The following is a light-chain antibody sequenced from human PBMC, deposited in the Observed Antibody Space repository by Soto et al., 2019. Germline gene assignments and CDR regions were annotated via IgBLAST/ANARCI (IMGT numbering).Light chain of an antibody. V-gene: IGKV3-20*01. CDR1: QSVSSSY. CDR2: GAS. CDR3: QDYGSSRT. Sequence: EIVLTQSPGTLSLSPGDRATLSCRASQSVSSSYLAWYQQRPGQAPRLLIYGASSRATGIPDRFSGSGSGTDFTLTISSLEPEDFAVYYCQDYGSSRTFGQGTKVEIK. J-gene: IGKJ1*01.